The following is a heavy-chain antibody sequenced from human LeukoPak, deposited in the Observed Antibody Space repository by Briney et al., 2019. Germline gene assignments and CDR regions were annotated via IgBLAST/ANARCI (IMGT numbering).Heavy chain of an antibody. V-gene: IGHV1-2*02. CDR2: INPHSGGT. CDR3: ARGGVCSSTSCQSFDY. D-gene: IGHD2-2*01. Sequence: ASVKVSCKASGYTFTGYYLHWVRQAPGQGLEWMGWINPHSGGTHYAQQFQGRVTMARDTSISTAYMELSGLRYDDTAVYYCARGGVCSSTSCQSFDYWGQGTLVTVSS. CDR1: GYTFTGYY. J-gene: IGHJ4*02.